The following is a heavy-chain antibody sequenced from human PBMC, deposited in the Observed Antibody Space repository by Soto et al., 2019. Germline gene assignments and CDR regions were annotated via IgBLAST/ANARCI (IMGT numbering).Heavy chain of an antibody. V-gene: IGHV3-7*01. J-gene: IGHJ5*02. CDR1: CVTIISHC. CDR2: VKQDGRDK. CDR3: AKEYIAVGGTSWFDP. Sequence: PGVSLRLSCGAFCVTIISHCMSWVGQNTRKGLEWVASVKQDGRDKYYVDSVKGRFTISRDNAKSSLYLQMNSLRAEDTAVYYCAKEYIAVGGTSWFDPWGQGTLVTVSS. D-gene: IGHD6-19*01.